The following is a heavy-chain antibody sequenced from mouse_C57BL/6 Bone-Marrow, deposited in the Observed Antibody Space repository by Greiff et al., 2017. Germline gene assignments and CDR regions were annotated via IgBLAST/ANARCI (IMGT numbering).Heavy chain of an antibody. CDR3: ARNYDYAVYAMDY. CDR1: GYTFTSYW. J-gene: IGHJ4*01. V-gene: IGHV1-64*01. CDR2: IHPNSGST. D-gene: IGHD2-4*01. Sequence: QVQLQQPGAELVKPGASVKLSCKASGYTFTSYWMHWVKQRPGQGLEWIGMIHPNSGSTNYNEKFKSKATLTVDKSSSTAYMQLSSLTSEDSAVXYCARNYDYAVYAMDYWGQGTSVTVSS.